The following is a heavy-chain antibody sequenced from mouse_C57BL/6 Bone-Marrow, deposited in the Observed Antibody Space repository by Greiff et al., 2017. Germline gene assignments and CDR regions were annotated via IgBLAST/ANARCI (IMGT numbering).Heavy chain of an antibody. J-gene: IGHJ2*01. CDR3: TTWDYDYDSGAYFDY. D-gene: IGHD2-4*01. Sequence: VQLQQSGAELVRPGASVKLSCTASGFNIKDDYMHWVKPRPEQGLEWIGWIDPENGDTEYASKFPGQATITADTSSNTAYLQLSSLTSEDTAVYYCTTWDYDYDSGAYFDYWGQGTTLTVSS. CDR1: GFNIKDDY. V-gene: IGHV14-4*01. CDR2: IDPENGDT.